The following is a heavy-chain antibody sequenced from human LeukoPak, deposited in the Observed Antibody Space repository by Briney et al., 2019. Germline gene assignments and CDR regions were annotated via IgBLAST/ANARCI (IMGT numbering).Heavy chain of an antibody. CDR1: GFTFNNYA. V-gene: IGHV3-53*01. Sequence: GGSLRLSCAASGFTFNNYAMNWVRQAPGKGLEWVSVIYSGGSTYYADSVKGRFTISRDNSKNTLYLQMNSLRAEDTAVYYCARDGTRYSSSNAFDIWGQGTMVTVSS. CDR2: IYSGGST. D-gene: IGHD6-13*01. J-gene: IGHJ3*02. CDR3: ARDGTRYSSSNAFDI.